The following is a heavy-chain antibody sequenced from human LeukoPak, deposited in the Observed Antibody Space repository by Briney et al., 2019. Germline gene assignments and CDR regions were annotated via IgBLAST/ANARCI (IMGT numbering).Heavy chain of an antibody. D-gene: IGHD3-9*01. CDR2: IYYSGGT. CDR1: GGSISSSSYY. V-gene: IGHV4-39*01. J-gene: IGHJ4*02. CDR3: ARHVRYFDWLLNFDY. Sequence: SETLSLTCTVSGGSISSSSYYWGWIRQPPGKGLEWIGSIYYSGGTYYNPSLKSRVIISKDTSKNQFSLKLSSVTAADTAVYYCARHVRYFDWLLNFDYWGQGTLVTVSS.